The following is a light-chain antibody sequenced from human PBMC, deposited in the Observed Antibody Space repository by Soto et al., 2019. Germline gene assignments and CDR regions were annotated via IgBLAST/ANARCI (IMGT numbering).Light chain of an antibody. Sequence: QSALTPPRSVSGSPGQSVTISCTGSSRDVGEYNYVSWYQHHPGNAPKLMIYDVSKRPSGVPDRFSGSKSGNTASLTISGLQSEDEANYYCFSYAGSRVFGGGTKLTVL. CDR1: SRDVGEYNY. CDR2: DVS. CDR3: FSYAGSRV. J-gene: IGLJ3*02. V-gene: IGLV2-11*01.